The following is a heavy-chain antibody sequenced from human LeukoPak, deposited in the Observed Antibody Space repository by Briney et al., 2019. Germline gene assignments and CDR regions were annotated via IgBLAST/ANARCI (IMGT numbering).Heavy chain of an antibody. J-gene: IGHJ4*02. CDR3: ARVDAVVVPAAPYFDY. Sequence: SQTLSLTCTVSGGSISSGGYYWSWIRQPPGKGLEWIGYIYHSGSTYYNPSLKSRVTISVDRSKNQFSLKLSSVTAADTAVYYCARVDAVVVPAAPYFDYWGQGTLVTVSS. D-gene: IGHD2-2*01. V-gene: IGHV4-30-2*01. CDR1: GGSISSGGYY. CDR2: IYHSGST.